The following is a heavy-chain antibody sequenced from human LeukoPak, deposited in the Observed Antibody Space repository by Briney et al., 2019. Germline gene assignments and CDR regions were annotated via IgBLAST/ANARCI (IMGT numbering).Heavy chain of an antibody. CDR2: TSSSGSTI. J-gene: IGHJ6*03. Sequence: GGSLRLSCAASGFTFSDYYMSWIRQAPGKGLEWVSYTSSSGSTIYYADSVKGRFTISRDNAKNSLYLQMNSLRAEDTAVYYCASPHYYYYYMDVWGKGTTVTVSS. V-gene: IGHV3-11*01. CDR1: GFTFSDYY. CDR3: ASPHYYYYYMDV.